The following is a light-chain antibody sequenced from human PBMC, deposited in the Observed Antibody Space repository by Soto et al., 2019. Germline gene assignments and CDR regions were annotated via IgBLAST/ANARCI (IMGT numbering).Light chain of an antibody. J-gene: IGKJ1*01. CDR1: QSVLYSVKNKNY. CDR3: QQYSSTPWT. CDR2: WAS. V-gene: IGKV4-1*01. Sequence: DIVMTQSPDSLAVSLGERATINCKSSQSVLYSVKNKNYLAWFQQRPGQPPKLLIYWASLRESGVPDRFSGSGSGTDFTLTISSLQAEDVAVYYCQQYSSTPWTFGQGTKVEIK.